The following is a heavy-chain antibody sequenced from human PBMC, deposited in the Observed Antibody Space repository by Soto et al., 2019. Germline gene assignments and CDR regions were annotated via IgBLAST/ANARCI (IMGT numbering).Heavy chain of an antibody. CDR2: ISSGSSTI. CDR3: AREGYPFDY. D-gene: IGHD5-12*01. CDR1: GFTISSYS. J-gene: IGHJ4*02. Sequence: EVQLVESGGGFVQPGGSLRLSCAASGFTISSYSMSWVRQAPGKGLEWVSYISSGSSTIYYADSVKGRLTISRDNAKNSLYLQMISLRDEDTAVYYCAREGYPFDYWGQGTLVTVSS. V-gene: IGHV3-48*02.